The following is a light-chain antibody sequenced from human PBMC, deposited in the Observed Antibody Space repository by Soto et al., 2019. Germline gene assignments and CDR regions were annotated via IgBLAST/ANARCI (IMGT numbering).Light chain of an antibody. CDR2: AAS. J-gene: IGKJ5*01. V-gene: IGKV1-9*01. Sequence: IQLTQSPSSLSASVGDRVTITCRASQGISSYLAWYQQKPGKAPKLLLYAASTLQSGVPSRFSGSGSGTSFTLTISSRQPEDCATDYCQQLNSYLGITFGQGTRLEIK. CDR3: QQLNSYLGIT. CDR1: QGISSY.